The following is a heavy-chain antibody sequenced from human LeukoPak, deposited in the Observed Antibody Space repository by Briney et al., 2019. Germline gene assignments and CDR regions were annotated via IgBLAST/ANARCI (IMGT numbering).Heavy chain of an antibody. D-gene: IGHD6-13*01. Sequence: SETLSLTCAVYGGSFSGYYWSWIRQPPGKGLEWIGEINHSGSTNYNPSLKSRVTISVDTSKNQFSLKLSSVTAADTAVYYCARAKERYSSSWYGSYYFDYWGQGTLVTVSS. CDR2: INHSGST. J-gene: IGHJ4*02. CDR3: ARAKERYSSSWYGSYYFDY. V-gene: IGHV4-34*01. CDR1: GGSFSGYY.